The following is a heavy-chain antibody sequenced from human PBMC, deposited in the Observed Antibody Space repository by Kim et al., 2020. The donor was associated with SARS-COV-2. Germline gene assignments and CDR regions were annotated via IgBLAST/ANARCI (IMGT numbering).Heavy chain of an antibody. CDR1: GGSISSGSYY. CDR3: ARVRPGIAAAGTSFAAVPNDWYFDL. Sequence: SETLSLTCTVSGGSISSGSYYWSWIRQPAGKGLEWIGRIYTSGSTNYNPSLKSRVTISVDTSKNQFSLKLSSVTAADTAVYYCARVRPGIAAAGTSFAAVPNDWYFDLWGRGTLVTVSS. J-gene: IGHJ2*01. CDR2: IYTSGST. V-gene: IGHV4-61*02. D-gene: IGHD6-13*01.